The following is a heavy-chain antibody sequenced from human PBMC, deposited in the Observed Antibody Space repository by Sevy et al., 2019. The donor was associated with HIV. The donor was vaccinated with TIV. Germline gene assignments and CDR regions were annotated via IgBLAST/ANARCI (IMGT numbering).Heavy chain of an antibody. CDR2: ISYDGRNNK. CDR1: GFTFSDHR. Sequence: GGSLRLSCAAFGFTFSDHRMHWVRQAPGKGLEWVAVISYDGRNNKYNVDSVKGRFTISRDNSKNTVYLQMNSLRPEDTAIYYCARDTGEILRSAFDYWGQGTLVTVSS. CDR3: ARDTGEILRSAFDY. J-gene: IGHJ4*02. D-gene: IGHD3-16*01. V-gene: IGHV3-30*03.